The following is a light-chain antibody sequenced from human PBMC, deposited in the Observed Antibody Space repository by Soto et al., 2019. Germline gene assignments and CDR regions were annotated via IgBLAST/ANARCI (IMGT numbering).Light chain of an antibody. CDR1: QSISNSY. V-gene: IGKV3-20*01. J-gene: IGKJ3*01. Sequence: EIVLTQSPGTLSLSPGERATLSCRASQSISNSYLAWYQQKPGQAPRLLVYGASSRATGIPDRFSGSGSGTDFTLTISRLEPDDVAMYYCQQYGSSRFTFGHGNKVDVK. CDR3: QQYGSSRFT. CDR2: GAS.